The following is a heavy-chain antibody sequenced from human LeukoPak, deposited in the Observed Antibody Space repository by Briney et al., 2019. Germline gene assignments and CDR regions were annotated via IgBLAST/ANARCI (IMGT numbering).Heavy chain of an antibody. Sequence: ASVKVSCKASGYTFTGYYMRWVRQAPGQGLEWMGWINPNSGGTNYAQKFQGWVTMTRDTSISTAYMELSRLRSDDTAVYYCARGEGYSVYESPDYWGQGTLVTVSS. CDR2: INPNSGGT. D-gene: IGHD5/OR15-5a*01. CDR3: ARGEGYSVYESPDY. J-gene: IGHJ4*02. V-gene: IGHV1-2*04. CDR1: GYTFTGYY.